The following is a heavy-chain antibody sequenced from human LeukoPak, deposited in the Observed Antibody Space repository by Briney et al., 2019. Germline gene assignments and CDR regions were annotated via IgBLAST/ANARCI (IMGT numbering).Heavy chain of an antibody. J-gene: IGHJ6*02. Sequence: GGSLRLSCSASGFTFSTYAMHWVRHAPGKGLECVSTISTYGASTYYADSVKGRFTISRDNSKNTLYLQMSSLRAEDTAIYYCVKEIYSYDKYYYFCAMDVWGQGTTVTVSS. CDR3: VKEIYSYDKYYYFCAMDV. CDR1: GFTFSTYA. CDR2: ISTYGAST. D-gene: IGHD5-18*01. V-gene: IGHV3-64D*06.